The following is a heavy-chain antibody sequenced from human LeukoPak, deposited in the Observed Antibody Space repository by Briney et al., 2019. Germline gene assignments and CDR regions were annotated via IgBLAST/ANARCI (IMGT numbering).Heavy chain of an antibody. CDR1: GYSFTHYW. CDR3: ARLPTLGYFDWLLDY. D-gene: IGHD3-9*01. CDR2: LYPGDSDI. Sequence: GESLKISCKGSGYSFTHYWIGWVRQMPGKGLEWMGILYPGDSDIRYSPSFQGQVTISADNSINSAYLQWSSLKASDTAMYYCARLPTLGYFDWLLDYWGQGTLVTVSS. V-gene: IGHV5-51*01. J-gene: IGHJ4*02.